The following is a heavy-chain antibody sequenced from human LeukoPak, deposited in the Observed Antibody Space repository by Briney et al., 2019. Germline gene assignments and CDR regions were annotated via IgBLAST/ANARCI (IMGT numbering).Heavy chain of an antibody. CDR3: ARGPSGWYPYYYYYGMDV. CDR1: GGSFSGYY. D-gene: IGHD6-19*01. CDR2: INHSGST. J-gene: IGHJ6*02. Sequence: TSETLSLTCAVYGGSFSGYYWSWIRQPPGKGLEWIGEINHSGSTNYNPSLKSRVTISVDTSKNQFSLKLSSVTAADTAVYYCARGPSGWYPYYYYYGMDVWGQGTTVTVSS. V-gene: IGHV4-34*01.